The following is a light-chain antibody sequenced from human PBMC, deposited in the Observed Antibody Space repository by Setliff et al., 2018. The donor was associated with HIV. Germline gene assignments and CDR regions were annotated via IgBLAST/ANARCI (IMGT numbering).Light chain of an antibody. CDR1: SSNLGNYDL. CDR3: CSYATENNKV. CDR2: EVN. J-gene: IGLJ1*01. Sequence: QSALTQPASVSGSPGQSLTISCTGNSSNLGNYDLVSWYQQHPVEAPKLIIYEVNKRPSGVSSRFSGSKSGNTASLTISGLQADDEADYYCCSYATENNKVFGGGTKVTVL. V-gene: IGLV2-23*02.